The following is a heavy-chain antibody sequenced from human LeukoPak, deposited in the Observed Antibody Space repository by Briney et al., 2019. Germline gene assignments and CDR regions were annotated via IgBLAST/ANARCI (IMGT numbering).Heavy chain of an antibody. Sequence: ASVKVSCKASGGTFNSYAISWVRQAPGQGLEWMGGIMPFFGTTNYAQRFQGRVTVTADESTSTAYMDLSSLRSEDTAVYYCARAPGDDYVWGSYRYLLDYWGQGTLVTVSS. CDR2: IMPFFGTT. J-gene: IGHJ4*02. CDR1: GGTFNSYA. D-gene: IGHD3-16*02. V-gene: IGHV1-69*13. CDR3: ARAPGDDYVWGSYRYLLDY.